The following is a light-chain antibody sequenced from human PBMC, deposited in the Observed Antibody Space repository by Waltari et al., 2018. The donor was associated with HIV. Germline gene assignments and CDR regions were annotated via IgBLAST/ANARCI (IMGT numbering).Light chain of an antibody. CDR2: EVS. Sequence: QSALTQPASVSGSPGQSITISCTRTSRPIGTHNLVSWHQQHPAKAPQTLIYEVSQPPSGVSNRFSGSKSGNTASLTISGLQAEDEADYYCCSYAGSSTLVFGGGTQVPVL. V-gene: IGLV2-23*02. CDR1: SRPIGTHNL. J-gene: IGLJ3*02. CDR3: CSYAGSSTLV.